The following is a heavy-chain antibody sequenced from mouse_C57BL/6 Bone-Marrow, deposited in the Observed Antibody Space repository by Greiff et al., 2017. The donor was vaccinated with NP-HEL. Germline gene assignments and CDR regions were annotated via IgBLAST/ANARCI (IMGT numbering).Heavy chain of an antibody. Sequence: QVQLQQSGAELVRPGASVTLSCKASGYTFTDYEMHWVKQTPVHGLEWIGAIDPETGGTAYNQKFKGKAILTADKSSSTAYMELRSLTSEDSAVYYCTRNYGSSFHYFDYWGQGTTLTVSS. CDR2: IDPETGGT. D-gene: IGHD1-1*01. CDR1: GYTFTDYE. CDR3: TRNYGSSFHYFDY. V-gene: IGHV1-15*01. J-gene: IGHJ2*01.